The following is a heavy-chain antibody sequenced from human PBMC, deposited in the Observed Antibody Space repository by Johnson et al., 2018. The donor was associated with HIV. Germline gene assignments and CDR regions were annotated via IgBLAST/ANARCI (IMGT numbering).Heavy chain of an antibody. CDR1: GFTVDDYG. D-gene: IGHD3-16*01. Sequence: VQLVESGGGVVRPGGSLRLSCAASGFTVDDYGMSWVRQVPGKGLEWVAGFNWNGGSTGSADSVKGRFTISRDNAKNSLYLQMNSLRAEDTALYYCALERGGDSAFDFWGQGTMVTVSS. CDR3: ALERGGDSAFDF. CDR2: FNWNGGST. J-gene: IGHJ3*01. V-gene: IGHV3-20*04.